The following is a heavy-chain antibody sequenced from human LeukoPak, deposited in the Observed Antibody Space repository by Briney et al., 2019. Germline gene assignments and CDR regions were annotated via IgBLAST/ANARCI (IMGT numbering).Heavy chain of an antibody. D-gene: IGHD3-10*01. CDR1: GFAFIRHA. Sequence: PGGSLRLSCTASGFAFIRHAINWVRQAPGKGLEWVSAISVSGGTYYGDSVKGRFTISRDNSKNMVHLQMNSLRAEDTAVYYCARVDPPAGSGTYYSFDYWGQGTLVTVSS. CDR3: ARVDPPAGSGTYYSFDY. V-gene: IGHV3-23*01. J-gene: IGHJ4*02. CDR2: ISVSGGT.